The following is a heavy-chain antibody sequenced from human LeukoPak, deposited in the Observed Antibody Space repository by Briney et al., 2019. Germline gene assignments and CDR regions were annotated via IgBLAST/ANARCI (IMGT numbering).Heavy chain of an antibody. V-gene: IGHV3-66*01. CDR1: GFTVSSNY. CDR3: ARNPTDYYYGMDV. J-gene: IGHJ6*02. D-gene: IGHD4-17*01. Sequence: GGSLRLSCAASGFTVSSNYMSWVRQAPGKGLEWVSVIYSGGSTYYADSVKGRFTISRDNSKNTLYLQMNSLRAEDTAVYYCARNPTDYYYGMDVWGQGTTVTVSS. CDR2: IYSGGST.